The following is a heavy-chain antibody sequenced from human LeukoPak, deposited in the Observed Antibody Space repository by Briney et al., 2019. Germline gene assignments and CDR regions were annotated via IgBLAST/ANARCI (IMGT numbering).Heavy chain of an antibody. J-gene: IGHJ4*02. Sequence: GGSLRLSCAASGFTFSSYSMNWVRQAPGKGLEWVSYISSTGAIHYADSVKGRFTISRDNAKNSLYLEMNTLRAEDTAVYYCARDYDWGFDYWGPGTLVTVSS. D-gene: IGHD7-27*01. CDR3: ARDYDWGFDY. CDR1: GFTFSSYS. CDR2: ISSTGAI. V-gene: IGHV3-48*04.